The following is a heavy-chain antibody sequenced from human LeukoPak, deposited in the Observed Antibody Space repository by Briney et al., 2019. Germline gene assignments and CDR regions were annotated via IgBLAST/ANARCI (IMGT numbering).Heavy chain of an antibody. D-gene: IGHD2-15*01. CDR1: GFAFSSYA. CDR2: ISHSGGTT. CDR3: AKANVKYCSGGSCFDAFDI. J-gene: IGHJ3*02. Sequence: GGSLRLSCAASGFAFSSYAMSWVRQAPGKGPEWVSAISHSGGTTYYADSVKGRFTITRDNSKNTLYLQMNSLRAEDTPVYYCAKANVKYCSGGSCFDAFDIWGQGTMVTVSS. V-gene: IGHV3-23*01.